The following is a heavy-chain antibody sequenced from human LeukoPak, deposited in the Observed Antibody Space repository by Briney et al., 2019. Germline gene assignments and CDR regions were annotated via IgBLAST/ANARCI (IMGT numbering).Heavy chain of an antibody. V-gene: IGHV4-4*02. D-gene: IGHD3-22*01. CDR3: ARRGGGYDSSGYSDY. CDR2: IYHSGST. J-gene: IGHJ4*02. Sequence: SGTLSLTCAVSGGSISSSNWWSWVRQPPGKGLEWIGEIYHSGSTNYNPSLKSRVTISVDKSKNQFSLKLSSVTAADTAVYYCARRGGGYDSSGYSDYWGQGTLVTVSS. CDR1: GGSISSSNW.